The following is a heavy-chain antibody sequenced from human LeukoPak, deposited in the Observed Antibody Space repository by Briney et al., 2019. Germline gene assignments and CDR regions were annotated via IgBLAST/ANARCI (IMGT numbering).Heavy chain of an antibody. CDR3: ARDLMVRGVINIFDY. CDR2: ISYDGSNK. Sequence: GGSLRLSCAASGFTFSSYAMHWVRQAPGKGLEWVAVISYDGSNKYYAGSVKGRFTISRDNSKNTLYLQMNSLRAEDTAVYYCARDLMVRGVINIFDYWGQGTLVTVSS. J-gene: IGHJ4*02. D-gene: IGHD3-10*01. CDR1: GFTFSSYA. V-gene: IGHV3-30*04.